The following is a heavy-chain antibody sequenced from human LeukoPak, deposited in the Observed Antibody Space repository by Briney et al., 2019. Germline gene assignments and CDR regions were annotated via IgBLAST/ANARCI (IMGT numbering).Heavy chain of an antibody. D-gene: IGHD4-17*01. CDR1: ESTFSIYA. J-gene: IGHJ6*02. CDR3: AKVGYGDYWDGMDV. Sequence: GGSLRLSCAASESTFSIYAMSWVRRAPGKGLQWVSSISGSGGNADYADSVKGRFTISRDKSRKTLYLEMNSLRVEDTAIYYCAKVGYGDYWDGMDVWGQGTTVTVSS. CDR2: ISGSGGNA. V-gene: IGHV3-23*01.